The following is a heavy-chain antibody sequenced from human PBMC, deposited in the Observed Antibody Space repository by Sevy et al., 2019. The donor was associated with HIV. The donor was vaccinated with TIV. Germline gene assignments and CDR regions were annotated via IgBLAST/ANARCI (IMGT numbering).Heavy chain of an antibody. CDR1: GFTVSSKY. CDR3: AGEPRYYYYGMDV. V-gene: IGHV3-53*01. J-gene: IGHJ6*02. CDR2: IYSGGTT. Sequence: GGSLRLSCAASGFTVSSKYMSWVRQAPGKGLEWVSTIYSGGTTYYADSVKGRFTISRDNSQNTLWLQMNSLRAEDTAVYYCAGEPRYYYYGMDVWGQGTTVTVSS. D-gene: IGHD1-20*01.